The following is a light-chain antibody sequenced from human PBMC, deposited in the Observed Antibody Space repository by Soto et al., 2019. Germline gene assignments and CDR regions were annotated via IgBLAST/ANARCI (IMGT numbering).Light chain of an antibody. Sequence: EFVLTQSPGTLSLSPGERATLSCRASQSLTNSFIAWYQQRPGQAPRLLIYDTSSRASGIPDRFSGSGSGTDFTLTISRLETEDFAVFYCQQYGTSEIIFGQGTKVDNK. CDR2: DTS. CDR3: QQYGTSEII. J-gene: IGKJ1*01. CDR1: QSLTNSF. V-gene: IGKV3-20*01.